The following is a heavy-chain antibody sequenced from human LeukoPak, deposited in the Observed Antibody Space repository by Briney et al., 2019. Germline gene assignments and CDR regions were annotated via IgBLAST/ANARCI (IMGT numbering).Heavy chain of an antibody. V-gene: IGHV4-34*01. Sequence: PSETLSLTCAVYGGSFSGYYWSWIRQPPGKGLEWIGEINHSGSTNYNPSLKSRVTISVDTSKNQFSLKLSSVTAADTAVYYCARPTTTPQKSRGAFDIWGQGTMVTVSS. CDR1: GGSFSGYY. J-gene: IGHJ3*02. D-gene: IGHD4-17*01. CDR3: ARPTTTPQKSRGAFDI. CDR2: INHSGST.